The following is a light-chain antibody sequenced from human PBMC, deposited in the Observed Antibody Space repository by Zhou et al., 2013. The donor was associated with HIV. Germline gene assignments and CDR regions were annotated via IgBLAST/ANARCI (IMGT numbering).Light chain of an antibody. CDR1: QTIRSS. V-gene: IGKV1-39*01. Sequence: DIQMTQSPSSLSASVGDRVNISCRASQTIRSSLNWYQHKPGKTPNLLIYGASSLQSGAPSRFSGSGSGTDFTLTITSLQREDFATYYCQQSYSPPPTFGQGPRWKSN. CDR3: QQSYSPPPT. CDR2: GAS. J-gene: IGKJ1*01.